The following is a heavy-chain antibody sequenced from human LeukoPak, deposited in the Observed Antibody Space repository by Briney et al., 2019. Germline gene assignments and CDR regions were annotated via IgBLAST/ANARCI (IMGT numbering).Heavy chain of an antibody. V-gene: IGHV3-21*01. Sequence: PGGSLRLSCAASGFTFSSYSMNWVRRAPGKGLEWVSSISSSSSYIYYADSVKGRFTISRDNAKNSLYLQMNSLRAEDTAVYYCARALIVVGSEGGFYILGQGEMVTVSS. J-gene: IGHJ3*02. CDR3: ARALIVVGSEGGFYI. CDR2: ISSSSSYI. CDR1: GFTFSSYS. D-gene: IGHD3-22*01.